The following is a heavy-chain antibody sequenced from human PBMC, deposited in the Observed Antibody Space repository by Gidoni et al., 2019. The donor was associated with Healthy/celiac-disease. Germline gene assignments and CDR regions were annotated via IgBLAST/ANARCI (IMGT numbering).Heavy chain of an antibody. D-gene: IGHD1-26*01. Sequence: QLQLQESGPGLVKPSETLSLTCTVSGGSISSSSYYWGWIRQPPGKGLEWIGSIYYSGSTYYNPSLKSRVTISVDTSKNQFSLKLSSVTAADTAVYYCARHVMATTGSVYYYYGMDVWGQGTTVTVSS. CDR2: IYYSGST. CDR3: ARHVMATTGSVYYYYGMDV. V-gene: IGHV4-39*01. J-gene: IGHJ6*02. CDR1: GGSISSSSYY.